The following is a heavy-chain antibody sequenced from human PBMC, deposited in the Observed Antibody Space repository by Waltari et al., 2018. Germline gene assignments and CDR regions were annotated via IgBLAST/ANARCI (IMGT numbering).Heavy chain of an antibody. D-gene: IGHD3-22*01. CDR3: TTDYPPYDRRGY. Sequence: EVHLVESGGGLVEPGGSLRLSCAASGFTFTDAWMRWVRQAPGKGLECIGRIKSKADGETKDYVAPVKGRFSISRDDSANTLYLQMNSLKTEDTAVYYCTTDYPPYDRRGYWGQGTLVTVSS. J-gene: IGHJ4*02. V-gene: IGHV3-15*01. CDR1: GFTFTDAW. CDR2: IKSKADGETK.